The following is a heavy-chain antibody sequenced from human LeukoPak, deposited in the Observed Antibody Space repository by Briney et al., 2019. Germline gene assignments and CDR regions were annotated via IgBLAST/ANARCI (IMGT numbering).Heavy chain of an antibody. Sequence: GGPLRLSCAASGFTFSSYSMNWVRQAPGKGLEWISYIGISSGNTKYADSVKGRFTISGDKAKNSVYLQMNSLRVEDTAVYYCARDTKYAFDNWGQGTLVTVSS. CDR2: IGISSGNT. D-gene: IGHD2-2*01. J-gene: IGHJ4*02. V-gene: IGHV3-48*01. CDR3: ARDTKYAFDN. CDR1: GFTFSSYS.